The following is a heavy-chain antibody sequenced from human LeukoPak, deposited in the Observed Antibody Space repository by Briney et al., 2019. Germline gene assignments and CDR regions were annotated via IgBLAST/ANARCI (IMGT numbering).Heavy chain of an antibody. CDR3: ARPGPSYNGSYYFDY. CDR1: GYSFTSYW. CDR2: IYPGDSDT. Sequence: GESLKISCKGSGYSFTSYWIGWVRQMPGKGLEWMGIIYPGDSDTRYSPSFQGQVTISADKSISTAYLQWSSLKASDTAMYYCARPGPSYNGSYYFDYWGQGTLVTVSS. D-gene: IGHD1-26*01. V-gene: IGHV5-51*01. J-gene: IGHJ4*02.